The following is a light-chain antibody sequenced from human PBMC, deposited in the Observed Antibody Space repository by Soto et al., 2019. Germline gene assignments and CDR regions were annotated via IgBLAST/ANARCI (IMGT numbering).Light chain of an antibody. CDR1: SSNIGSNT. CDR2: NNN. J-gene: IGLJ1*01. CDR3: ATWDDSRNKV. V-gene: IGLV1-44*01. Sequence: QSVLTQPPSASGTPGQRVTISCSGSSSNIGSNTVNWYQQLPGTAPKLLIHNNNQRPSGVPDRFSGSKSGTSASLAISGLQSEDEADYYCATWDDSRNKVFGTGTKLTVL.